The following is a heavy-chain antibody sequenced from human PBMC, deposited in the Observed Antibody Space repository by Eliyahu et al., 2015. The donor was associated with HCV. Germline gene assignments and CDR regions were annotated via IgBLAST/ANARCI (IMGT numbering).Heavy chain of an antibody. CDR3: ARAGPVSVGAVIDS. J-gene: IGHJ4*02. D-gene: IGHD1-26*01. CDR2: IWHDGSNK. Sequence: QLQLVESGGGVVQPGRSLRLSCATSGFTFKNHGMHWVRQAPGKGLEWVAVIWHDGSNKYYAESVRARFTVSRDNSKNTVYLQLNGLRIEDTAVYYCARAGPVSVGAVIDSWGQGTLVTVSS. V-gene: IGHV3-33*08. CDR1: GFTFKNHG.